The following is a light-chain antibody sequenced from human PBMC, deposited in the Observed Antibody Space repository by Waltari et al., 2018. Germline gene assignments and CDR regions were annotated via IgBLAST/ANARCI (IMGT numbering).Light chain of an antibody. CDR3: SSYRRSDIVV. V-gene: IGLV2-14*03. J-gene: IGLJ2*01. CDR1: NSDVGGYNY. CDR2: DVN. Sequence: QSALTQPASVSGSPGQSITISCTGTNSDVGGYNYVSWYQHHPGKAPKIMIYDVNDRPSGVSNRFSGSKSGNTASLTISGLQAEDEADYYCSSYRRSDIVVFGGGTKLTVL.